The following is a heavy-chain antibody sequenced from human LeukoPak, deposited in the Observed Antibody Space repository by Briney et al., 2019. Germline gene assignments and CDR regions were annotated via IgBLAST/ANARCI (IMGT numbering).Heavy chain of an antibody. D-gene: IGHD4-23*01. CDR1: GGSISSYY. Sequence: SETLSLTCTVSGGSISSYYWSWIRQPPGEGLECIGYIYYSGSTNYNPSLKSRVTISVDTSKNQFSLKLSSVTAADTAVYYCARVGGDYGGNYHFDYWGQGTLVTVSS. CDR2: IYYSGST. CDR3: ARVGGDYGGNYHFDY. V-gene: IGHV4-59*01. J-gene: IGHJ4*02.